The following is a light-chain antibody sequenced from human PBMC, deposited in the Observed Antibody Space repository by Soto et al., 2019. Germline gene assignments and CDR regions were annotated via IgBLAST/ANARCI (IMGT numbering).Light chain of an antibody. V-gene: IGKV3-20*01. Sequence: EIVLTQSPGTLSLSPGERATLSCRASQNVSSSYLAWYQQKPGQAPRLLIYGASSRATGIPDRFSGSGSGTDFTLTISRLEPEDFAVYYCQQYGISPFTFGPGTKVDIK. CDR1: QNVSSSY. J-gene: IGKJ3*01. CDR3: QQYGISPFT. CDR2: GAS.